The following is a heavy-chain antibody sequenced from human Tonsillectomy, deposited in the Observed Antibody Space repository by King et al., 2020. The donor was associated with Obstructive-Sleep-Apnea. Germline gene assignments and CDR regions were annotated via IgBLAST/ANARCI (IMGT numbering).Heavy chain of an antibody. J-gene: IGHJ2*01. CDR3: ARDFHDSSGYYYRDWYFDL. D-gene: IGHD3-22*01. CDR2: IYYSGST. V-gene: IGHV4-31*03. CDR1: GGSISSGGYY. Sequence: VQLQESGPGLVKPSQTLSLTCTVSGGSISSGGYYWRWIRQHPGKGLEWIGYIYYSGSTYYNPSLKSRVTISVDTSKNQFSLKLSSVTAADTAVYYCARDFHDSSGYYYRDWYFDLWGRGTLVTVSS.